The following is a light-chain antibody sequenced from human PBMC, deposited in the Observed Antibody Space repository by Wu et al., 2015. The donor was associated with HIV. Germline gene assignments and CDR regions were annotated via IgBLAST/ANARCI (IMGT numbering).Light chain of an antibody. CDR1: QRLAAS. Sequence: RASQRLAASLSLVQARNLARLPGSPSTVHPAGPLASQTGFSGSGSGTDFTLTISRLEPEDFAVYYCQQYGSSPYSFGQGTKLEIK. CDR2: VHP. CDR3: QQYGSSPYS. V-gene: IGKV3-20*01. J-gene: IGKJ2*03.